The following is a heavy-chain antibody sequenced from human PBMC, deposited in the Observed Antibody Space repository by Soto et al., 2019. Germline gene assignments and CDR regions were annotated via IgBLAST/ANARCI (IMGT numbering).Heavy chain of an antibody. CDR2: ISSSGGNT. V-gene: IGHV3-23*01. CDR1: GFTFSTYA. J-gene: IGHJ3*02. Sequence: EVQLLESGGDLVQPGGSLRLSCAASGFTFSTYAMSWVRQAPGTGLEWVSTISSSGGNTYYTDSVKGRFTISRDNSKNTLYLQMNSLRAEDTAIYYCAKRPTSTGFGDPFDIWGQGTMVTVSS. D-gene: IGHD3-10*01. CDR3: AKRPTSTGFGDPFDI.